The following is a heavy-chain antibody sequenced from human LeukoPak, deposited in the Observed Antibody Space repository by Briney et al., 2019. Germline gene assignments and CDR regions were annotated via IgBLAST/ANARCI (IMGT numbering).Heavy chain of an antibody. CDR3: AKDTGTMVRPFFDY. CDR2: ISSGSGYM. D-gene: IGHD4/OR15-4a*01. CDR1: GFSFKSHN. V-gene: IGHV3-21*04. J-gene: IGHJ4*02. Sequence: GGSLRLSCAASGFSFKSHNMNWVRQAPGEGLEWISAISSGSGYMYYADSVQGRFTTSRDNAKNSLYLEMNSLRAEDTALYCCAKDTGTMVRPFFDYWGQGTLVTVSS.